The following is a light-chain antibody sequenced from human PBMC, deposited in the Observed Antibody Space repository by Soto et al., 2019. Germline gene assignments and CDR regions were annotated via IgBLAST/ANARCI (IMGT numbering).Light chain of an antibody. CDR3: QQGHNWPLT. J-gene: IGKJ2*01. CDR1: QSISTD. CDR2: SAS. Sequence: EIAMTQSPATLSVSPGERATLSCRASQSISTDLAWYQQIPVQPPRLLIYSASTRATGVPARFTGSGSGSEFTLTISGLQSEDFAIYYCQQGHNWPLTFGQRTRLEI. V-gene: IGKV3-15*01.